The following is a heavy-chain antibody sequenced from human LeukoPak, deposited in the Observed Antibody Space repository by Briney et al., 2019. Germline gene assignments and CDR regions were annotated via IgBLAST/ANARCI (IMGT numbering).Heavy chain of an antibody. CDR1: GFTFRSYG. V-gene: IGHV3-33*01. CDR2: MWYDGRKK. Sequence: GGSLRLSCAASGFTFRSYGMHWVRQAPGKGLEWVAVMWYDGRKKDYADSVEGRFIISRDNSKNTVYLQMNSLRADDTAVYYCARDPTTVTTGVLGYWGQGTLVTVSS. CDR3: ARDPTTVTTGVLGY. D-gene: IGHD4-17*01. J-gene: IGHJ4*01.